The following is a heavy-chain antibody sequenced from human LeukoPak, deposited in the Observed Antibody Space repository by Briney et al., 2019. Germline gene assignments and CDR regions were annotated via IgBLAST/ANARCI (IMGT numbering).Heavy chain of an antibody. CDR2: ISTYSGNT. CDR3: ARDPLYSSNWYVVPDY. D-gene: IGHD6-13*01. V-gene: IGHV1-18*01. CDR1: LVTFTIYA. J-gene: IGHJ4*02. Sequence: SLSLSSTASLVTFTIYAISAVRQAPGQGLEWMGCISTYSGNTNYAQKLQGRVTMTTDTSTTTAYMELRSLRSDDTAVYYCARDPLYSSNWYVVPDYWGQGTLVTVSS.